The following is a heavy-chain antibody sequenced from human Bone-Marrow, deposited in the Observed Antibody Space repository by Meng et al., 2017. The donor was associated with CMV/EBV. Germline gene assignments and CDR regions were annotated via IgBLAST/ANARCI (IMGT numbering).Heavy chain of an antibody. CDR1: GFTFSTYE. V-gene: IGHV3-48*03. J-gene: IGHJ6*02. D-gene: IGHD6-6*01. CDR3: ARLYSSSSGKGMDV. CDR2: ISTSGSTI. Sequence: SLKISCVASGFTFSTYEMNWVRQAPGKGLEWVSYISTSGSTIYHADSVKGRFTISRDNAKNSLYLQMNSLRAEDTAIYYCARLYSSSSGKGMDVWGQGTTVTVSS.